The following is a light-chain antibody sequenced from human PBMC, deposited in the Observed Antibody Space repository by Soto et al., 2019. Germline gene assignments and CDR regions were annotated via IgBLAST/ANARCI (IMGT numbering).Light chain of an antibody. Sequence: IQMTQSPSSLSASLGDRVSITCLASQSISSNLNWYQQKPGKAPKLLIYGASSLQSGVPSRFSGSGSGTDFTLTIGSLQPEDFATYYCLQDYNYPRTFGQGTKVDIK. J-gene: IGKJ1*01. CDR3: LQDYNYPRT. CDR2: GAS. V-gene: IGKV1-6*01. CDR1: QSISSN.